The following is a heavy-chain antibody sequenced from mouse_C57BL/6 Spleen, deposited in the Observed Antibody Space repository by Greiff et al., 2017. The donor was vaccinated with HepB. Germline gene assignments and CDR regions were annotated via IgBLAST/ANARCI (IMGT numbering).Heavy chain of an antibody. V-gene: IGHV5-6*01. CDR2: ISSGGSYT. CDR3: AVGNGTWFAY. Sequence: EVKVVESGGDLVKPGGSLKLSCAASGFTFSSYGMSWVRQTPDKRLEWVATISSGGSYTYYPDSVKGRFTISRDNAKNTLYLQMSSLKSEDTAMYYCAVGNGTWFAYWGQGTLVTVSA. D-gene: IGHD2-1*01. CDR1: GFTFSSYG. J-gene: IGHJ3*01.